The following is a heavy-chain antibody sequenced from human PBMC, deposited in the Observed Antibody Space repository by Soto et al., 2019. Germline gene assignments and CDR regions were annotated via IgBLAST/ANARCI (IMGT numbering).Heavy chain of an antibody. D-gene: IGHD3-9*01. CDR1: GGTFSSYT. CDR3: AASCEILTSGWDYLDY. J-gene: IGHJ4*02. CDR2: IIPILGSA. V-gene: IGHV1-69*02. Sequence: QVQLVQSGAEVKKPGSSVKVSCKASGGTFSSYTISWVRQAPGQGLEWMGRIIPILGSANYAQKFQGRVTMAAGNATSADGMARSSRRSEATAVYYCAASCEILTSGWDYLDYWVQGTLVTVSS.